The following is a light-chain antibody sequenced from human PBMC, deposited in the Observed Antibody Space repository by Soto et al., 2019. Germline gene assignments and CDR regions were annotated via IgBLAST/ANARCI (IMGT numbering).Light chain of an antibody. Sequence: QSVLTQPASVSGSPGQSITISCTRYSSDVGGYNYVSWYQQHPGKAPKLMIYEVSNRPSGVSNRFSGSKSGNTASLTISGLQAEDAADYYCSSYTSSSTRVFGGGTKVTVL. CDR2: EVS. V-gene: IGLV2-14*01. CDR1: SSDVGGYNY. J-gene: IGLJ2*01. CDR3: SSYTSSSTRV.